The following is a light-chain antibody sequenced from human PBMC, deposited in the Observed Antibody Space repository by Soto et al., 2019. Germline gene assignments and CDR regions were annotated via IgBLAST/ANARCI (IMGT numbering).Light chain of an antibody. CDR2: GAS. CDR1: QSDSSSY. Sequence: EIVLTQSPGTLSLSPGERATLSCRASQSDSSSYLAWYQQKPGQAPRLLIYGASSRATGIPDRFSGSWSGTDFTLTTSRLEPEDFAVYYCHQYGSSPYTFGQVTKLEIK. CDR3: HQYGSSPYT. V-gene: IGKV3-20*01. J-gene: IGKJ2*01.